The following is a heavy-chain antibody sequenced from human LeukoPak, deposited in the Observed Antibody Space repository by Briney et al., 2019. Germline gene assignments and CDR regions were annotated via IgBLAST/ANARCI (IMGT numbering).Heavy chain of an antibody. CDR3: ARDGVRHDYSDLDY. Sequence: GGSLRLSCAASGFTVSDYYMSWIRQAPGEGLECVSHISSSGSTIYYADSVKGRFTISRDNAKNSLYLQMNSLRAEDTAVYYCARDGVRHDYSDLDYWGQGTLVTVSS. V-gene: IGHV3-11*01. CDR1: GFTVSDYY. CDR2: ISSSGSTI. D-gene: IGHD4-17*01. J-gene: IGHJ4*02.